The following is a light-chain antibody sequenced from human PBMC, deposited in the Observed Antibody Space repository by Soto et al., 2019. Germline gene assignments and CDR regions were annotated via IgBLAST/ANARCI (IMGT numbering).Light chain of an antibody. CDR1: QSVNSNY. V-gene: IGKV3-20*01. CDR3: QQYGSSALT. Sequence: EIVLTQFPGTLSLSAGERATLSCRASQSVNSNYLAWFQQKPGQAPRLLIYGASSRATGIPDRFGGSGSGTDFTLTISRVEPEDFAVYYCQQYGSSALTFGGGTKVEIK. J-gene: IGKJ4*01. CDR2: GAS.